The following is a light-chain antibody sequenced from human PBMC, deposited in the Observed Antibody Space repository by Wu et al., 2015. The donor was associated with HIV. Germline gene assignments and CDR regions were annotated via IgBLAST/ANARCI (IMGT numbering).Light chain of an antibody. CDR2: SAS. J-gene: IGKJ4*01. CDR3: QQLNTYPLT. Sequence: DIQLTQSPSFLSASVGDRVTITCRASQDINTYLAWFQQKPGKAPKLLIYSASSLQGGVPSGFSGSGSGTEFTLTISSLQPGDFATYYCQQLNTYPLTFGGGT. V-gene: IGKV1-9*01. CDR1: QDINTY.